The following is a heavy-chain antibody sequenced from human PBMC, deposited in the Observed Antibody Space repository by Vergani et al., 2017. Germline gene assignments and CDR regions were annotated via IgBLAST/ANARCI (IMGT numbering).Heavy chain of an antibody. D-gene: IGHD5-24*01. CDR3: GRGSDNYN. Sequence: EVQLLQSEGAVVQPGGSLRLSCVASGLPFSSHAMSWVRQGHGQGLEWVSSIKNTGDSTHYADSVKGRFTISRDNSKNTLYLQMNSLRVADTAVYYCGRGSDNYNWGQGTLVTVSS. CDR2: IKNTGDST. J-gene: IGHJ4*02. V-gene: IGHV3-23*01. CDR1: GLPFSSHA.